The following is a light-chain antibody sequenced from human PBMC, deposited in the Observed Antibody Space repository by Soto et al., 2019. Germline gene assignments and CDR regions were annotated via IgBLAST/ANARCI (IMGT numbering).Light chain of an antibody. V-gene: IGKV3-15*01. CDR2: GAS. CDR1: QSLTRN. CDR3: QQYNNWPRK. Sequence: EIVLTQSPATLCLSPGERVTLSCRASQSLTRNLAWYQQRPGQAPRLLLYGASTRATGIPARFSGSGSGTEFTLTISSLQSEDFAVYYCQQYNNWPRKFGQGTKGDIK. J-gene: IGKJ1*01.